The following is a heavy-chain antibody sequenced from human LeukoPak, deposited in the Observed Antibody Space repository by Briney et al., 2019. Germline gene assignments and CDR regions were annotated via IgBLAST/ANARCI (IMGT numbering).Heavy chain of an antibody. J-gene: IGHJ4*02. Sequence: GGSLRLSCAASGFTFSTYSMSWVRQAPGKGLEWISHISAASRGIYYADTVKGRFTISRDNAKSTLYLQMNSLRAEDTAVYYCVRSVSGTYGQFDFWGQGTLVTVSS. CDR3: VRSVSGTYGQFDF. CDR1: GFTFSTYS. D-gene: IGHD5/OR15-5a*01. CDR2: ISAASRGI. V-gene: IGHV3-48*04.